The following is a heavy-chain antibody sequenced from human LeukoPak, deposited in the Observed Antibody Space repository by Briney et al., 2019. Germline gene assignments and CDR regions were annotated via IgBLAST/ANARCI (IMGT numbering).Heavy chain of an antibody. Sequence: ASVKVSCKASGYTFTSYYMHWVRQAPGQGLEWMGIINPSGGSTSYAQKFQGRVTMTRDTSTSTVYMELSSLRSEDTAVYYCARDPVDTSMRGCLDYWGQGTLVTVSS. V-gene: IGHV1-46*01. CDR3: ARDPVDTSMRGCLDY. CDR1: GYTFTSYY. J-gene: IGHJ4*02. CDR2: INPSGGST. D-gene: IGHD5-18*01.